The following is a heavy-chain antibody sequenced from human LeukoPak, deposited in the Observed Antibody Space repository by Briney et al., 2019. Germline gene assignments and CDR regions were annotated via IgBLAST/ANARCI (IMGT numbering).Heavy chain of an antibody. CDR3: AKKWDCSSTSCYGDAFDI. CDR2: IYPGDSDT. CDR1: GYSFTSYW. J-gene: IGHJ3*02. D-gene: IGHD2-2*01. V-gene: IGHV5-51*01. Sequence: GEPLKISCKGSGYSFTSYWIGWVRQMPGKGLEWMGIIYPGDSDTRYSPSFQGQVTISADKSISTAYLQWSSLKASDTAMYYCAKKWDCSSTSCYGDAFDIWGQGTMVTVSS.